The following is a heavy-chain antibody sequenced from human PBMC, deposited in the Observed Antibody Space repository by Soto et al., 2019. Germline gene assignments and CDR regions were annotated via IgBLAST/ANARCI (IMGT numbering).Heavy chain of an antibody. J-gene: IGHJ6*02. D-gene: IGHD6-19*01. CDR1: GYSFSNFY. V-gene: IGHV1-8*02. CDR2: MNPNSGNT. Sequence: ASVKVSCKASGYSFSNFYLHWVRQATGQGLEWMGWMNPNSGNTGYAQKFQGRVTMTRNTSISTAYMELSSLRSEDTAVYYCAREVYSSGWYGGYYYYYGMDVWGQGTTVTVSS. CDR3: AREVYSSGWYGGYYYYYGMDV.